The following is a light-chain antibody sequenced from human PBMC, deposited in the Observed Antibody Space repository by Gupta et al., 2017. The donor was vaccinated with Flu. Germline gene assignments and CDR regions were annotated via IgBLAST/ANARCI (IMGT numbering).Light chain of an antibody. CDR1: QDITNY. Sequence: DIQMTQSPSSLSASVGDRVTITCQASQDITNYLNWYQQKPGKAPKLLIYDASNLQTGVPSRFSGSGFGTDFTFTISSLQTEDIATYYCQQDDTLITFGQGTRLEIK. J-gene: IGKJ5*01. CDR2: DAS. V-gene: IGKV1-33*01. CDR3: QQDDTLIT.